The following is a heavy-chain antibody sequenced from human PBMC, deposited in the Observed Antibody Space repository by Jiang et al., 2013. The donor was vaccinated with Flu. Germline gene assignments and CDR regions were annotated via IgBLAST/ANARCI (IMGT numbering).Heavy chain of an antibody. CDR1: GGSISSYY. J-gene: IGHJ4*02. V-gene: IGHV4-59*01. Sequence: LLKPSETLSLTCTVSGGSISSYYWSWIRQPPGKGLEWIGYIYYSGSTNYNPSLKSRVTISVDTSKNQFSLKLSSVTAADTAVYYCARVGRPEELERRDSVLFDYWGQGTLVTVSS. CDR2: IYYSGST. D-gene: IGHD1-1*01. CDR3: ARVGRPEELERRDSVLFDY.